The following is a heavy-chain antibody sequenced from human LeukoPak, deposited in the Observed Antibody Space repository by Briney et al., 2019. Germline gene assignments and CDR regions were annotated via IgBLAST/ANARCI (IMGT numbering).Heavy chain of an antibody. CDR1: GFTFSPYS. J-gene: IGHJ4*02. Sequence: GSLRLSCVVSGFTFSPYSMNWVRQPPGKGLEWIGEINHSGSTNYNPSLKSRVTISVDTSKNQFSLKLSSVTAADTAVYYCARFPHYCGGDCSHDGSWSYFDYWGQGTLVTVSS. CDR3: ARFPHYCGGDCSHDGSWSYFDY. CDR2: INHSGST. D-gene: IGHD2-21*02. V-gene: IGHV4-34*01.